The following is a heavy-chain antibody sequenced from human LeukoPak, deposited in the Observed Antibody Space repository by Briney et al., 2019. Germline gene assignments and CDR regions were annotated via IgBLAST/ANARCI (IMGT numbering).Heavy chain of an antibody. D-gene: IGHD2-2*02. CDR2: IYYSGST. V-gene: IGHV4-39*01. CDR1: GGSISSSSYY. J-gene: IGHJ4*02. CDR3: ASYAAILPYPTFDC. Sequence: SEALSLTCTASGGSISSSSYYWGWIRQPPGKGLEWIGGIYYSGSTYYNPSLKRRVTISVDKSKNQSSPKLSSVTAAGPAVYYCASYAAILPYPTFDCWGQGTLVTVSS.